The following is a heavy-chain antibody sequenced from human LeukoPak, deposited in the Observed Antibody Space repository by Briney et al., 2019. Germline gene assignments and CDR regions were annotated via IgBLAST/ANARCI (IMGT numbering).Heavy chain of an antibody. V-gene: IGHV4-4*07. CDR2: LYTSGGT. J-gene: IGHJ4*02. CDR1: GGSISYYY. D-gene: IGHD4-17*01. CDR3: ARGTVTTLFDY. Sequence: SETLYLTCFVTGGSISYYYWSWIRQPAGQGLEWIGRLYTSGGTAYNPSLKSRVTMSVDTSKNQFSLKLRSVTAADTAVYYCARGTVTTLFDYWGQGTLVTVSS.